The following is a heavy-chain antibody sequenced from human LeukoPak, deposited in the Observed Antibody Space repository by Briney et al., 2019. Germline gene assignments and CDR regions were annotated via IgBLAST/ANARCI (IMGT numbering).Heavy chain of an antibody. D-gene: IGHD5-18*01. CDR2: IYYSKNT. Sequence: ETESLMCTVSGGSISSSSDYWGWIRQPPGKGLEWIGSIYYSKNTYYNPSLKSRVTISADTSKNQFSLTLGSVSATDTAVYYCVSPRGFSYGDFDYWGQGTMVTVSS. J-gene: IGHJ4*02. CDR3: VSPRGFSYGDFDY. V-gene: IGHV4-39*01. CDR1: GGSISSSSDY.